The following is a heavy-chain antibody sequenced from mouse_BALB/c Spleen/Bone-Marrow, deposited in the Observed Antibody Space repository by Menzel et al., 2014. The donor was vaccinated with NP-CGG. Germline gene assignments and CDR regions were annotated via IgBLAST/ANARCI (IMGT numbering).Heavy chain of an antibody. CDR1: GFNIKDTY. CDR3: ANYYYGYYFDS. Sequence: VQLQQSGAELVKPGASVKLSCTASGFNIKDTYMHWVKQRPEQGLEWIGGIDPANGNTKYDPKFQGKATITADTSSNTAYLQLSSLISEDTAVYYCANYYYGYYFDSWGQGTTLTVSS. CDR2: IDPANGNT. J-gene: IGHJ2*01. V-gene: IGHV14-3*02. D-gene: IGHD1-1*01.